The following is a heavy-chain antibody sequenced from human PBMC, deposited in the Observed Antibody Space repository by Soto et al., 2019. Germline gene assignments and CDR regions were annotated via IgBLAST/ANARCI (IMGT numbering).Heavy chain of an antibody. J-gene: IGHJ6*02. V-gene: IGHV4-34*01. Sequence: ETLSLTCAVYGGSFSGYYWSWIRQPPGKGLEWIGEINHSGSTNYNPSLKSRVTISVDTSKNQFSLKLSSVTAADTAVYYCARRVETVTHSSYYYGMDVWGQGTTVTVSS. CDR1: GGSFSGYY. CDR2: INHSGST. CDR3: ARRVETVTHSSYYYGMDV. D-gene: IGHD4-4*01.